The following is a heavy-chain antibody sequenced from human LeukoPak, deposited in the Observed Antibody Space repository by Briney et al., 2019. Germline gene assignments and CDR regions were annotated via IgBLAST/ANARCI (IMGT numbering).Heavy chain of an antibody. Sequence: PGGSLRLSCAASGFTFSSYAMSWVRQAPGKGLEWVSAISGGSTYYADSVKGRFTISRDNSKNTLYLQMNSLRAEDTAVYYCAKEGSAAGRARFDPWGQGTLVTVSS. J-gene: IGHJ5*02. CDR2: ISGGST. CDR1: GFTFSSYA. D-gene: IGHD6-13*01. V-gene: IGHV3-23*01. CDR3: AKEGSAAGRARFDP.